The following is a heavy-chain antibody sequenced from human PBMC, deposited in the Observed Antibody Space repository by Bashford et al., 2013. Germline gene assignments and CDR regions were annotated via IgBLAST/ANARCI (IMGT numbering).Heavy chain of an antibody. Sequence: VASVKVSCKASGYTFTSYYMHWVRQAPGQGLEWMGWINPNSGGTNYAQKFQGRVTMTRDTSISTAYMELRSLRSDDTAVYYCARESLRYSYGMDVWGQGTTVTVSS. V-gene: IGHV1-2*02. CDR2: INPNSGGT. CDR3: ARESLRYSYGMDV. CDR1: GYTFTSYY. J-gene: IGHJ6*02. D-gene: IGHD3-9*01.